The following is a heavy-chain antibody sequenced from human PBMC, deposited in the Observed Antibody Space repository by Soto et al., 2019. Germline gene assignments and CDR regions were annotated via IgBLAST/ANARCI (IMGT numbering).Heavy chain of an antibody. V-gene: IGHV1-46*03. Sequence: GSMEVSRKASGYTFTSYYIHWVRQALGQGLEWMGIINPSGGSTSYAQKFQGRVTMTRDTSTSTVYMELSSLRSEDTAVYYCARVSGYYLPDYWGQGTLVTVSS. CDR1: GYTFTSYY. D-gene: IGHD5-12*01. CDR3: ARVSGYYLPDY. J-gene: IGHJ4*02. CDR2: INPSGGST.